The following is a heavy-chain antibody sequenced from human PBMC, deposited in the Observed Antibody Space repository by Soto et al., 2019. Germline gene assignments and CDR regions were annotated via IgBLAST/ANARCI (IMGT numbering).Heavy chain of an antibody. CDR3: AKDVCSSTSCYTVPFNWFDP. J-gene: IGHJ5*02. Sequence: GGSLRLSCAASGFTFSSYAMSWVRQAPGKGLEWVSAISGSGGSTYYADSVKGRFTISRDNSKNTLYLQMNSLRAEDTAVYYCAKDVCSSTSCYTVPFNWFDPWGQGTLVTVSS. V-gene: IGHV3-23*01. CDR2: ISGSGGST. D-gene: IGHD2-2*02. CDR1: GFTFSSYA.